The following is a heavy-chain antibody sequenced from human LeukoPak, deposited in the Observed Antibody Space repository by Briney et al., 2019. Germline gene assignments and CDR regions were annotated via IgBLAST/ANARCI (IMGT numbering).Heavy chain of an antibody. V-gene: IGHV3-23*01. J-gene: IGHJ4*02. D-gene: IGHD3-22*01. Sequence: GGSLRLSCAASGFTFSRYWMSWVRQAPGKGLEWVSAISGSGGSTYYADSVKGRFTISRDNSKNTLYLQMNSLRAEDTAVYYCAKDGYYYDSSGYASYFDYWGQGTLVTVSS. CDR3: AKDGYYYDSSGYASYFDY. CDR2: ISGSGGST. CDR1: GFTFSRYW.